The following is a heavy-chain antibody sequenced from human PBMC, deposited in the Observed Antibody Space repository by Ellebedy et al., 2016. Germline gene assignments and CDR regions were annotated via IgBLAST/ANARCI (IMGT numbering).Heavy chain of an antibody. V-gene: IGHV4-59*01. CDR2: IYHSGNTNYNT. Sequence: SETLSLTCTVSGGSISSYYWSWIRQPPGKGLEWIALIYHSGNTNYNTNYNPSLKSRVTISVDMPKNQFSLNLSSVSAADTAVYYCARAVLTGEGGGWFDLWGQGTQVTVSS. D-gene: IGHD7-27*01. J-gene: IGHJ5*02. CDR3: ARAVLTGEGGGWFDL. CDR1: GGSISSYY.